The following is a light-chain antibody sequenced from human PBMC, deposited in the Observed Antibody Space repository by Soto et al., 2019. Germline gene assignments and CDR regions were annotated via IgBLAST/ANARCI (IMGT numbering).Light chain of an antibody. Sequence: QSVPTQPRSVSGSPGQSVTISCTGTSSDVGGYNYVSWYRRHPGKAPKLMIYDINKRPSGVPDRFSGSKSGNTASLTISGLQADDEADYYCCSYAGTYTYAFGTGTKVT. J-gene: IGLJ1*01. CDR3: CSYAGTYTYA. CDR1: SSDVGGYNY. CDR2: DIN. V-gene: IGLV2-11*01.